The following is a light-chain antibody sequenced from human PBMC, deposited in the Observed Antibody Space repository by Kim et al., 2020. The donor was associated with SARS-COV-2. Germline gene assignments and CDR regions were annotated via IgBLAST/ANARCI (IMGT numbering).Light chain of an antibody. CDR1: QGINNW. CDR3: QQAGSFPIT. V-gene: IGKV1-12*01. Sequence: DFQVTHSPSPVSASVGDRVTITCRASQGINNWLAWYQQKPGKAPKLLIYDASSLQVGVPSRFSGSGSLTDFTLTISSLQPDDFATYYCQQAGSFPITFGQGTRLEIK. CDR2: DAS. J-gene: IGKJ5*01.